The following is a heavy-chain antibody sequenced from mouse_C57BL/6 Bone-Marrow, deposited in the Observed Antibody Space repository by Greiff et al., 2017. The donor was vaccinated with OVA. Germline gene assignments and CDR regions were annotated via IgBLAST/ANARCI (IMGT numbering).Heavy chain of an antibody. CDR1: GFTFTDYY. D-gene: IGHD2-10*02. V-gene: IGHV7-3*01. CDR3: ARWYGNCGAY. J-gene: IGHJ3*01. Sequence: EVLLVESGGGLVQPGGSLSLSCAASGFTFTDYYMSWVRQPPGKALEWLGFIRNKANGYTTEYSASVKGRFTISRDNSQSILYLQMNALRAEDSATYNGARWYGNCGAYWGQGTLVTVSA. CDR2: IRNKANGYTT.